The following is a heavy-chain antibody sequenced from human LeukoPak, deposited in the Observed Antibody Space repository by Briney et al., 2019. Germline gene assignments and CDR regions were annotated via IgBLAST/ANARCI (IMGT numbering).Heavy chain of an antibody. V-gene: IGHV1-46*01. CDR2: INPSGGST. J-gene: IGHJ4*02. CDR1: GGTFSSYA. CDR3: ARGNPLWELLPGGYFDY. D-gene: IGHD1-26*01. Sequence: ASVKVSCKASGGTFSSYAISWVRQAPGQGLEWMGIINPSGGSTSYAQKFQGRVTMTRDTSTSTVYMELSSLRSEDTAVYYCARGNPLWELLPGGYFDYGAREPWSPSPQ.